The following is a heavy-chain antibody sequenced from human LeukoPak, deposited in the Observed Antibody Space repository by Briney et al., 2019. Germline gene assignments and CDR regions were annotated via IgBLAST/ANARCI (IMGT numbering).Heavy chain of an antibody. CDR2: IRSKACGGTT. CDR1: GFTFGDYA. V-gene: IGHV3-49*03. Sequence: GGSLRLSCTASGFTFGDYAMSWFRQAPGKGLEWVGFIRSKACGGTTEYAASVKGRFTISRDDSKSIAYLQMNSLKTEDTAVYYCTRDSSGYPKYYFDYWGQGTLVTVSS. D-gene: IGHD3-22*01. J-gene: IGHJ4*02. CDR3: TRDSSGYPKYYFDY.